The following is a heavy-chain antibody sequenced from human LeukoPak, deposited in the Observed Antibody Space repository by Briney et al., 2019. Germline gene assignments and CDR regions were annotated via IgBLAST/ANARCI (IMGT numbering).Heavy chain of an antibody. Sequence: GGSHRLSCAASGFTFSRYGMHWVRQAPGKGLEWVAVILYDGSNKYYADSVKGRFTISKDNSKNTLYLQMNSLRAEDTAVYYCAKDHEPYCGGDCFNGDYWGQGT. CDR3: AKDHEPYCGGDCFNGDY. J-gene: IGHJ4*02. V-gene: IGHV3-30*18. CDR2: ILYDGSNK. D-gene: IGHD2-21*02. CDR1: GFTFSRYG.